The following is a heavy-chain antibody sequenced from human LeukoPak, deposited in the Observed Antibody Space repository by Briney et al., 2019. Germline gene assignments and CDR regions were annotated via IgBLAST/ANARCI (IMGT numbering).Heavy chain of an antibody. D-gene: IGHD3-10*01. CDR2: ITSRSGTYK. Sequence: PGGSLRLSCAASGFTFSSYAMSWVRQAPGTGLEWVSSITSRSGTYKYYADSVKGRFTISRDNTKNSLYLQMNSLRAEDTAVYYCARDLGADYYGSGSYEALDPWGQGTLVTVSS. V-gene: IGHV3-21*01. CDR3: ARDLGADYYGSGSYEALDP. CDR1: GFTFSSYA. J-gene: IGHJ5*02.